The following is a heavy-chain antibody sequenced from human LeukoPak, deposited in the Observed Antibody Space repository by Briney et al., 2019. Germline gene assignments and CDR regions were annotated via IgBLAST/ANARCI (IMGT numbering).Heavy chain of an antibody. CDR3: ATAGLRRDYYYYYMDV. J-gene: IGHJ6*03. CDR2: INPNSGGT. V-gene: IGHV1-2*02. CDR1: GYTFTGYY. D-gene: IGHD5-12*01. Sequence: ASVKVSCKASGYTFTGYYMHWVRQAPGQGLEWMGWINPNSGGTNYAQKFQGRVTMTEDTSTDTAYMELSSLRSEDTAVYYCATAGLRRDYYYYYMDVWGKGTTVTVSS.